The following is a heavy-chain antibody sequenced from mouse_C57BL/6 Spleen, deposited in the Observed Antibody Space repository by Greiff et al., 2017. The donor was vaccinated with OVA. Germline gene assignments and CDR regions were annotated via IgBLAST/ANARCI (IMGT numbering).Heavy chain of an antibody. D-gene: IGHD1-1*01. Sequence: VQLQQSGPGLVQPSQSLSITCTASGFSLTSYGVHWVRQSPGKGLEWLGVIWSGGSTDYNAAFISRLSISKDNSKSQVFFNMNSLQADETAIYYCDRGRHYDGSSPCYFDYWGQGTTLTVSS. CDR2: IWSGGST. V-gene: IGHV2-2*01. CDR1: GFSLTSYG. J-gene: IGHJ2*01. CDR3: DRGRHYDGSSPCYFDY.